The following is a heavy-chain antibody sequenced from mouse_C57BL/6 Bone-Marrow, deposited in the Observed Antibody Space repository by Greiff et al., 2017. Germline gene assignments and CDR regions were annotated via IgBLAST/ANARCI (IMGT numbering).Heavy chain of an antibody. CDR3: ARAVRNYYGSPYYFDY. V-gene: IGHV1-72*01. Sequence: QVQLQQSGAELVKPGASVKLSCKASGYTFTSYWMHWVKQRPGRGLEWIGRIDPNSGGTKYNEKFKSKATLTVDKPSSTAYMQRSTLTSEDSAVYYGARAVRNYYGSPYYFDYWGQGTTLTVSS. CDR1: GYTFTSYW. J-gene: IGHJ2*01. D-gene: IGHD1-1*01. CDR2: IDPNSGGT.